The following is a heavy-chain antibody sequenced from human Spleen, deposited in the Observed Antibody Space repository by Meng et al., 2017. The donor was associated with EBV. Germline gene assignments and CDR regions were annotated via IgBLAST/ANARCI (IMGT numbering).Heavy chain of an antibody. CDR2: IFHTGST. CDR3: ARDSHGYYFFDF. Sequence: LEPQEAGSGLVKPSQTLSLTCTVSGDSISSGAYSWSWVWQPPGKGLEWIGYIFHTGSTYYNASLKSRVTISVDRSKHQFSLKLTSVTPADTAVYYCARDSHGYYFFDFWGPGTLVTVSS. D-gene: IGHD3-22*01. V-gene: IGHV4-30-2*01. J-gene: IGHJ4*02. CDR1: GDSISSGAYS.